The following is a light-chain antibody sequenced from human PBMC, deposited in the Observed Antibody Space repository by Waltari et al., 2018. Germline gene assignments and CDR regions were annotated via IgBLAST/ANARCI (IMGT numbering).Light chain of an antibody. J-gene: IGKJ5*01. Sequence: DAVRTQSPLSLPAPLVQPPSTSCKSSQYLVHRGGNTYLNWFQQRPGQSPRRLIYKVSTRDSGVPDRFSGSGSGTDFTLKISRVEAEDFGVYYCMQGTHWPYTFGQGTRLEIK. CDR3: MQGTHWPYT. V-gene: IGKV2-30*02. CDR2: KVS. CDR1: QYLVHRGGNTY.